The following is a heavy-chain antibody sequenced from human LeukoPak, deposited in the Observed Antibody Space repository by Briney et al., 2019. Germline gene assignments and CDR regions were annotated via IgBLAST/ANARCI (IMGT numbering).Heavy chain of an antibody. Sequence: SETLSLTCTVSVDPLSIYYWSWIRWPPGRGLEWVGYIYYSETTNYNPSLKSRVTISTDSSKTQFTLNLTSVNAADTAVYYCARSRTNRDVYNFYYWGQGTLVTVSS. CDR3: ARSRTNRDVYNFYY. CDR2: IYYSETT. CDR1: VDPLSIYY. D-gene: IGHD5-24*01. J-gene: IGHJ4*02. V-gene: IGHV4-59*08.